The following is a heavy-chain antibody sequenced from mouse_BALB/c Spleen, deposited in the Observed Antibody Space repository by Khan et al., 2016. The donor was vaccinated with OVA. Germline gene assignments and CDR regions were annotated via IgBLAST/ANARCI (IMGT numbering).Heavy chain of an antibody. V-gene: IGHV3-2*02. CDR2: ISYSGST. CDR1: GSSITSGYG. Sequence: VQLNQSGPGLVKPSQSLSLTCAVTGSSITSGYGWNWIREFPGNKLEWMGYISYSGSTNYNPSLKSRISITREKAKNQFFLELNSVTTEDTATYYCARTGSIKYWGQGTTLTVSS. J-gene: IGHJ2*01. D-gene: IGHD1-1*01. CDR3: ARTGSIKY.